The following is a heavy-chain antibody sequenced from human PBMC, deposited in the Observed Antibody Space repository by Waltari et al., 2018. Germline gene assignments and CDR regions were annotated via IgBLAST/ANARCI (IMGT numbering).Heavy chain of an antibody. V-gene: IGHV1-2*02. CDR2: INPNRGGT. CDR1: GYTFTGYY. CDR3: ARDSSSWYVDY. J-gene: IGHJ4*02. Sequence: QVQLVQSGAEVKKPGASVKVSCKASGYTFTGYYMHWVRQAPGQGLEWMGWINPNRGGTNDAQKCQGRVTMTRDTSISTAYMELSRLRSDDTAVYYCARDSSSWYVDYWGQGTLVTVSS. D-gene: IGHD6-13*01.